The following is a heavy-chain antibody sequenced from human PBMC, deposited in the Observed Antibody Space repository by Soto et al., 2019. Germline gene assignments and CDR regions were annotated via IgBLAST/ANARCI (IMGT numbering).Heavy chain of an antibody. CDR2: FDPEDGET. Sequence: ASVKVSCKVSGYTLTELSMHWVRQAPGKGLEWMGGFDPEDGETIYAQKFQGRVTMTEDTSTDTAYMELSSLRSEDTAVYYCATIKDTSSWYLGAFDIWGQGTMVTVS. CDR3: ATIKDTSSWYLGAFDI. D-gene: IGHD6-13*01. CDR1: GYTLTELS. V-gene: IGHV1-24*01. J-gene: IGHJ3*02.